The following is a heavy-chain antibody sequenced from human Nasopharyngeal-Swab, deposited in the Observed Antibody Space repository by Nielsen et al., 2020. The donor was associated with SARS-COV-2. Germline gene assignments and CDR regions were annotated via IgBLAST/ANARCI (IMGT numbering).Heavy chain of an antibody. CDR1: GFTFSSHV. V-gene: IGHV3-23*01. D-gene: IGHD1-26*01. CDR3: AKNMGAVVLFDI. Sequence: GESLKISCAASGFTFSSHVMSWVRQVPGEGLEWVSTISGSGDGTYFADSVKGRFTISRDNSRNTVFLQMNSLRGEDAAVYYCAKNMGAVVLFDIWGQGTMVTVSS. J-gene: IGHJ3*02. CDR2: ISGSGDGT.